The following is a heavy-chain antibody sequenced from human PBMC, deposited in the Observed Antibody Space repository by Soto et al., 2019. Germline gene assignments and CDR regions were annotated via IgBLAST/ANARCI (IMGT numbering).Heavy chain of an antibody. V-gene: IGHV1-69*01. CDR1: GGTFSSYA. D-gene: IGHD6-13*01. J-gene: IGHJ5*02. Sequence: QVQLVQSGAEVKKPGSSVKVSCKAYGGTFSSYAISWVRQAPGQGLEWMGGIIPIVGRANYAQKFQGRVTITADESTSTAYMELRSLRSEDKAVYCCESGQQLVGGWFDPWGQGTLVTVSS. CDR2: IIPIVGRA. CDR3: ESGQQLVGGWFDP.